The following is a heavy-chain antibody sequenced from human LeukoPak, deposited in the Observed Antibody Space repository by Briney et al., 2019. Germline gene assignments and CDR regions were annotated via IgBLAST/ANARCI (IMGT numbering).Heavy chain of an antibody. CDR2: ISAYNGNT. CDR3: ARGLESIVGASHLDY. J-gene: IGHJ4*02. D-gene: IGHD1-26*01. V-gene: IGHV1-18*01. CDR1: GYTFTGYG. Sequence: ASVKVSCKASGYTFTGYGISWVRQAPGQGLEWMGWISAYNGNTNCAQKLQGRVTMTTDTSTSTAYMELRSLRSDDTAVYYCARGLESIVGASHLDYWGQGTLVTVSS.